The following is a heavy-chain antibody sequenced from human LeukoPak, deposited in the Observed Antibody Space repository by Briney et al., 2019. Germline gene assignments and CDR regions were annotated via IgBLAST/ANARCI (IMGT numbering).Heavy chain of an antibody. J-gene: IGHJ3*02. CDR1: GFTLNSYA. CDR3: ARDRGTTMVRSFDI. V-gene: IGHV3-30*04. Sequence: GRSLRLSCAASGFTLNSYAMHWVRQAPGKGLEWVAVISYDGNNEYYADSVKGRFTISRDNAKNSLYLQMNSLRAEDTAVYYCARDRGTTMVRSFDIWGQGTMVTVSS. CDR2: ISYDGNNE. D-gene: IGHD4/OR15-4a*01.